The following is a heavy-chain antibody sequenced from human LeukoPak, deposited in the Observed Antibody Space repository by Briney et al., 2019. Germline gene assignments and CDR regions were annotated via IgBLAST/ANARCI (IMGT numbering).Heavy chain of an antibody. CDR2: IYCSGST. CDR3: ARGGGYDDYFDY. Sequence: SETLSLTCTVSGGSISSYYWSWIRQPPGKGLAWIGYIYCSGSTNYNPSLKSRVTISVDTSKNQFSLKLSSVTAADTAVYYCARGGGYDDYFDYWGQGTLVTVSS. D-gene: IGHD5-12*01. J-gene: IGHJ4*02. CDR1: GGSISSYY. V-gene: IGHV4-59*08.